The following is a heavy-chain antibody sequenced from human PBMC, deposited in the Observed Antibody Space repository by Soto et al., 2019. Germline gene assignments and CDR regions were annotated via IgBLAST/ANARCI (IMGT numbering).Heavy chain of an antibody. V-gene: IGHV3-30*18. Sequence: QVQLVESGGGVVQPGRSLRLSCAASGFTFSSYGMHWVRQAPGKGLEWVAVMSYDGSKKFYADSVKGRFTISRDNSKNTLYLQMNSLRGEDTAVYYCTKDGDPRYYYYGMDVWDQGTTVTVSS. CDR1: GFTFSSYG. CDR3: TKDGDPRYYYYGMDV. D-gene: IGHD7-27*01. CDR2: MSYDGSKK. J-gene: IGHJ6*02.